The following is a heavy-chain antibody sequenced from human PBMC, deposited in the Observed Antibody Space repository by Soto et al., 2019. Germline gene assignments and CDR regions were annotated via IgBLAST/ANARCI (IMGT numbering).Heavy chain of an antibody. D-gene: IGHD3-22*01. Sequence: SETLSLTCAFYCDSFIGYYWSWIRQPPGKGLEWIGEINHSGSTNYNPSLKSRVTISVDTSKNQFSLKLSSVTAADTALYYCARRITMIVVAHRGFDPWGQGTLVTVSS. J-gene: IGHJ5*02. CDR2: INHSGST. V-gene: IGHV4-34*01. CDR1: CDSFIGYY. CDR3: ARRITMIVVAHRGFDP.